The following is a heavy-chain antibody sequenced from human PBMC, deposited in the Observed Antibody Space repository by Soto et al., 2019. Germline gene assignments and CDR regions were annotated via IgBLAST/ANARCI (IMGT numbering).Heavy chain of an antibody. CDR3: ASKKMVGRPQYALDY. CDR2: ISYDGSNK. Sequence: GGSLRLSCAASGFTFSSYVMHWVRLAPGKGLERVAVISYDGSNKYYADTVKGRFTIPRDNSKNTLYLQMNSLRAEDTAVYYCASKKMVGRPQYALDYWCQG. CDR1: GFTFSSYV. D-gene: IGHD2-15*01. J-gene: IGHJ4*02. V-gene: IGHV3-30*03.